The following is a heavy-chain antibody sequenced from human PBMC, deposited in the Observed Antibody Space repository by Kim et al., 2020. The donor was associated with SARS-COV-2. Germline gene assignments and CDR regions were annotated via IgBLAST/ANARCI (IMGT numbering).Heavy chain of an antibody. D-gene: IGHD6-6*01. J-gene: IGHJ6*03. Sequence: YYADTVKGRFTISRDNSRNTLYLQMSILRAEDTAVYYCAGEQLANYYMDVWGKGTTVTVSS. V-gene: IGHV3-33*01. CDR3: AGEQLANYYMDV.